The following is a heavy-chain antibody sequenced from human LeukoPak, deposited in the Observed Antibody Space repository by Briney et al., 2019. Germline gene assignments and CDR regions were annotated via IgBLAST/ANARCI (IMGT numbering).Heavy chain of an antibody. CDR1: GGSFSGYY. CDR2: INHSGST. V-gene: IGHV4-34*01. Sequence: SETLSLTCAVYGGSFSGYYWSWIRQPPGKGLEWIGEINHSGSTNYNPSLKSRVTISVDTSKNQFSLKLSSVTAAETAVYYCARLNPRRGYYGSGSYYSNYYYMDVWGKGTTVTISS. D-gene: IGHD3-10*01. J-gene: IGHJ6*03. CDR3: ARLNPRRGYYGSGSYYSNYYYMDV.